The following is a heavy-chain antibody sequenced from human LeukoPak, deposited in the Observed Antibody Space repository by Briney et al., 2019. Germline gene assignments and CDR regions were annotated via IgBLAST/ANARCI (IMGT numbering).Heavy chain of an antibody. V-gene: IGHV4-61*02. Sequence: SETLSLTCTVSGGSISSGSYYWSWSRQPAGKGLEWIGRIYTSGSTNYNPSLKSRVTISVDTSKNQFSLKLSSVTAADTAVYYCARDSSSWYYYYYMDVWGKGTTVTISS. J-gene: IGHJ6*03. CDR3: ARDSSSWYYYYYMDV. CDR2: IYTSGST. CDR1: GGSISSGSYY. D-gene: IGHD6-13*01.